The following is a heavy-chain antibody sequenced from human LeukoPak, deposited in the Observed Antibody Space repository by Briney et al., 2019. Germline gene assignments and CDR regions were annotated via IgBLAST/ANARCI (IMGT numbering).Heavy chain of an antibody. CDR1: GDSIRNYY. D-gene: IGHD5-18*01. Sequence: SGTLSLTCTVSGDSIRNYYWSWIRQPPGKGLEWIGCMYYRESPNYNPSLKSRAAISVDTSKNQFSLKLSSVTAADTAVYYCARGGGAASYGFSWFDPWGQGTLVTVSS. CDR3: ARGGGAASYGFSWFDP. V-gene: IGHV4-59*01. CDR2: MYYRESP. J-gene: IGHJ5*02.